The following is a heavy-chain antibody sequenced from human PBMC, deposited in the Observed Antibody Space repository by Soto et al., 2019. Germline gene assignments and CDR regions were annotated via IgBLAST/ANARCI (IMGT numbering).Heavy chain of an antibody. CDR3: AKDRVDYGDYRGLDY. CDR2: ISGSGTNR. V-gene: IGHV3-23*01. Sequence: EVQLLESGGGLVQPGGSLRLSCAASGFTFSSYAMTWVRQAPGKGLEWGSAISGSGTNRYYADSVKGRFTISRDNSKNTLYLQMNSLRAEDTVVYYCAKDRVDYGDYRGLDYWGQGTLVTVSS. D-gene: IGHD4-17*01. J-gene: IGHJ4*02. CDR1: GFTFSSYA.